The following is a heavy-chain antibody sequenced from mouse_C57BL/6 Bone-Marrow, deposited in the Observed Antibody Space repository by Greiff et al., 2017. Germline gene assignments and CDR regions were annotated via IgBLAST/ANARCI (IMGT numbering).Heavy chain of an antibody. CDR1: GFTFTDYY. CDR3: ARSIDYYGSSDGWYFDV. CDR2: IRNKANGYTT. V-gene: IGHV7-3*01. D-gene: IGHD1-1*01. J-gene: IGHJ1*03. Sequence: EVMLVESGGGLVQPGGSLSLSCAASGFTFTDYYMSWVRQPPGKALEWLGFIRNKANGYTTEYSASVKGRFTISRDNSQSILYLQMNALRAEDSATYYCARSIDYYGSSDGWYFDVWGTGTTVTVSS.